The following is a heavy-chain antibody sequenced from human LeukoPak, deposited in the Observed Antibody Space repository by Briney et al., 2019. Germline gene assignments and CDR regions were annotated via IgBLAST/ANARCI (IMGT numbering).Heavy chain of an antibody. CDR3: ARLPTIFGVTTVWFDP. CDR2: IYYSGST. D-gene: IGHD3-3*01. CDR1: GGSISSSSYY. Sequence: SETLSLTCTVSGGSISSSSYYWGWIRQPPGKGLEWIGSIYYSGSTYYNPSLKSRVTISVDTSKNQFSLKLSSVTAADTAVYYCARLPTIFGVTTVWFDPRGQGTLVTVSS. V-gene: IGHV4-39*01. J-gene: IGHJ5*02.